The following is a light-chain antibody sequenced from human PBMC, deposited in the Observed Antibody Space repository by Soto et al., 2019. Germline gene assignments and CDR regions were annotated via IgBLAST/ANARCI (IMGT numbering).Light chain of an antibody. CDR3: QQYYSYPRT. J-gene: IGKJ1*01. CDR2: AAS. CDR1: QSISSW. V-gene: IGKV1-5*01. Sequence: DIQMTQSPSTLSASLGDRVSITCGASQSISSWLAWYQQKPGKAPKLLIYAASTLQSGVPSRFSGSGSGTDFTLTISCLQSEDFATYYCQQYYSYPRTFGQGTKVDIK.